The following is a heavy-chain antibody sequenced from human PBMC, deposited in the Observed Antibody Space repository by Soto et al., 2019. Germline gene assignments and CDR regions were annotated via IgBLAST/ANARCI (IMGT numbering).Heavy chain of an antibody. CDR1: GFTLMTYT. CDR2: ISISSSDR. V-gene: IGHV3-21*06. CDR3: VRGMNPLF. Sequence: WGSLRLSCAASGFTLMTYTINWFRQAPWKWLEWVSSISISSSDRYYADSVRGRFTISRDNAKNALYLQMNSLRADDTAVYFCVRGMNPLFGGQGTLVTVSS. J-gene: IGHJ4*01.